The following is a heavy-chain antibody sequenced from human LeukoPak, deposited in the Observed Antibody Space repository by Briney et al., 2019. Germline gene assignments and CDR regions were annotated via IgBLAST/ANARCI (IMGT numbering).Heavy chain of an antibody. CDR2: IIPILGIA. CDR1: GGTFSSYA. J-gene: IGHJ4*02. V-gene: IGHV1-69*04. Sequence: ASVKVSCKASGGTFSSYAISWVRQAPGQGLEWMGRIIPILGIANYAQKFRGRVTITADKSTSTAYMELSSLRSEDTAVYYCARDSSYYDSSGYYSPADYWGQGTLVTVSS. D-gene: IGHD3-22*01. CDR3: ARDSSYYDSSGYYSPADY.